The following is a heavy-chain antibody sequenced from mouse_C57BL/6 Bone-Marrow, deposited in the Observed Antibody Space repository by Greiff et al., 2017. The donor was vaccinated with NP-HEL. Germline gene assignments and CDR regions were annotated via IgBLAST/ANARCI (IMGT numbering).Heavy chain of an antibody. CDR1: GFNIKDAY. CDR3: TTFITTVPFDY. D-gene: IGHD1-2*01. CDR2: IDPENGDT. V-gene: IGHV14-4*01. J-gene: IGHJ2*01. Sequence: VQLQQSGAELVRPGASVKLSCTASGFNIKDAYMHWVKQRPEQGLEWIGWIDPENGDTEYASKFQGKATITADTSSNTAYLQLSSLTSEDTAVYYCTTFITTVPFDYWGQGTTLTVSS.